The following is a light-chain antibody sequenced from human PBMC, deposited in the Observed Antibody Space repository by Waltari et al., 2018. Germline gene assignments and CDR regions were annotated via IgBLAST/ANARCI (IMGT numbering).Light chain of an antibody. CDR1: QSVSSN. V-gene: IGKV3-15*01. Sequence: EIVMTQSPATLSVSPGERATLSCSDSQSVSSNLAWYQQKPGQAPRPLIYGASTRATGIPARFSGSGSGTEFTLTISSLQSEDFAVYYCQQYNNWPRTFGQGTKLEIK. J-gene: IGKJ2*01. CDR2: GAS. CDR3: QQYNNWPRT.